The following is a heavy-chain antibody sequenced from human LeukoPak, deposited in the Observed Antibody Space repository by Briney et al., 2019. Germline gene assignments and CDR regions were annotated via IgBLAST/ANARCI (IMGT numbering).Heavy chain of an antibody. CDR3: AKRIQSAMATGY. D-gene: IGHD5-18*01. CDR2: INGSGGST. Sequence: GGSLRLSWAASGFTFSSYAMSWVRQAPGKGLEWVSDINGSGGSTYYADSVKGRFTISRDNSKNTLYLQMNSLRAEDTAVYYCAKRIQSAMATGYWGQGTLVTVSS. CDR1: GFTFSSYA. V-gene: IGHV3-23*01. J-gene: IGHJ4*02.